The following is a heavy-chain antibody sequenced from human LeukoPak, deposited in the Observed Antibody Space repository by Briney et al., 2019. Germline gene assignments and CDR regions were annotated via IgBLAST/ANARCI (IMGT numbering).Heavy chain of an antibody. Sequence: PSQTLSLTCTVSGGSISSGSYYWSWIRQPAGKGLEWIGRIYTSGSTNYNPSLKSRVTISVDTSKNQFSLKLSSVTAADTAVYYCAVAAIRGWFDPWGQGTLVTVSS. CDR1: GGSISSGSYY. CDR2: IYTSGST. J-gene: IGHJ5*02. V-gene: IGHV4-61*02. CDR3: AVAAIRGWFDP. D-gene: IGHD2-2*02.